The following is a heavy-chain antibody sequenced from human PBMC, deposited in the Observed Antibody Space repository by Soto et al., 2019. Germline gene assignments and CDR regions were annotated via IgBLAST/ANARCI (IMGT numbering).Heavy chain of an antibody. Sequence: SETLSLTCTVSGVSIHNSHSFWAWIRQPPGKGLQFIASVYHNGGAHYNSSLKSRVTISVDTANNQVSLRMRSLTAADTAFYYCGRVVEGATRHTDPDSWGQGILVTV. CDR3: GRVVEGATRHTDPDS. J-gene: IGHJ5*01. CDR2: VYHNGGA. V-gene: IGHV4-39*01. D-gene: IGHD2-21*01. CDR1: GVSIHNSHSF.